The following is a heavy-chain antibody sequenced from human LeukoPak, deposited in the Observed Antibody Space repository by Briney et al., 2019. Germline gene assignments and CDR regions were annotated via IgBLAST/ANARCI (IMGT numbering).Heavy chain of an antibody. V-gene: IGHV3-21*01. CDR2: IRSRTGYI. Sequence: GGSLRLSCAASGFICSDYSMNWVRQAPGKGLEWVASIRSRTGYIYYGDSVRGRFTISRDMAKNSLYLEMNSLTVEDTAVYYCARGWSSGYSDYWGQGTLVSVSS. CDR3: ARGWSSGYSDY. CDR1: GFICSDYS. J-gene: IGHJ4*02. D-gene: IGHD3-22*01.